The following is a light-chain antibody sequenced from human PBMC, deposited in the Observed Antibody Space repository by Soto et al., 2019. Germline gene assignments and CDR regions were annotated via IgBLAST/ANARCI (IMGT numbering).Light chain of an antibody. CDR3: QQYNNWPYT. V-gene: IGKV3-15*01. CDR1: QSVSSN. J-gene: IGKJ2*01. CDR2: AAS. Sequence: EIVMTQSPATLSVSPGERATLSCRASQSVSSNLAWYQQKPGQAPRLLIYAASTRATGIPARFSGSGSGTEFTLTISSLQSEDFAVYYCQQYNNWPYTCGQGTKLEIK.